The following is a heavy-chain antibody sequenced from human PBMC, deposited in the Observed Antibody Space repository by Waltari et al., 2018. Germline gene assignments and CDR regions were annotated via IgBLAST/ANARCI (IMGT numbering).Heavy chain of an antibody. D-gene: IGHD1-26*01. V-gene: IGHV1-58*02. CDR3: AAVQWYSGSYDFDY. J-gene: IGHJ4*02. CDR1: GFTFTSSA. Sequence: QMQLVQSGPEVKKPGTSVKVSCKASGFTFTSSAMPWVRQARGQRLEWIGWIVVGSGNTNYAQKFQERVTITRDMSTSTAYMELSSLRSEDTAVYYCAAVQWYSGSYDFDYWGQGTLVTVSS. CDR2: IVVGSGNT.